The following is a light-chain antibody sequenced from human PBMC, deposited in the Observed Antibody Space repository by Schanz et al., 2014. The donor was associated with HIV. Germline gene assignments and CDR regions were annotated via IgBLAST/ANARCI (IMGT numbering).Light chain of an antibody. CDR2: DVS. Sequence: QSALTQPASVSGSPGQSITISCTGTSSDVGSYNLVSWYQQHPGKVPKLMIYDVSNRPSGVSNRFSGSKSGNTASLTISGLQAEDEADYYCCSYAGSSTYYVFGTGTKLTVL. CDR1: SSDVGSYNL. V-gene: IGLV2-23*02. CDR3: CSYAGSSTYYV. J-gene: IGLJ1*01.